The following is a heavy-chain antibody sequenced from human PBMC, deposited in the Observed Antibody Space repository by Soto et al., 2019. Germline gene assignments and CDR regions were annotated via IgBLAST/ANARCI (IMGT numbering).Heavy chain of an antibody. CDR3: ARRASR. CDR2: ISSSGSTI. V-gene: IGHV3-48*03. D-gene: IGHD1-26*01. CDR1: GFTFSSYE. Sequence: GGSLRLSCAASGFTFSSYEMNWVRQAPGKGLEWASYISSSGSTIFYADSVKGRFTISRDNANNSVFLQMNSLRAEDTAVYYCARRASRWGQGTMVTVSS. J-gene: IGHJ3*01.